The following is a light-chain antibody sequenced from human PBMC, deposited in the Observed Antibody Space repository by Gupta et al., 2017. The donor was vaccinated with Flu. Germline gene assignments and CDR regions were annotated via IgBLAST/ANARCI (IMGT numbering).Light chain of an antibody. V-gene: IGKV3-11*01. CDR1: QSVSSF. CDR3: QRRSDLLT. CDR2: DVS. J-gene: IGKJ4*01. Sequence: EVVLTQSPATLSLSPVDRPSRCCRASQSVSSFLAWYLPKPGQAPRLLIYDVSKRAMGIPARFSGSGGGTDFTLTSSSREHEDFAVYCGQRRSDLLTFGGGTXVEIK.